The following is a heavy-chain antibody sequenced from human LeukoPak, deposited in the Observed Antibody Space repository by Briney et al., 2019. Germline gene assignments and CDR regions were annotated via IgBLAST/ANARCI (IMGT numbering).Heavy chain of an antibody. D-gene: IGHD3-10*01. CDR1: GFTFSGYA. J-gene: IGHJ6*02. CDR2: IGGSGDTT. CDR3: ASKFGESYYYYYGLDV. Sequence: GGSLRLSCAASGFTFSGYAMAWVRQAPGKGLEWVSVIGGSGDTTRYADSVTGRFTISRDKSKTTLFLQMNSLRVEDTAVYYCASKFGESYYYYYGLDVWGQGTTVTVSS. V-gene: IGHV3-23*01.